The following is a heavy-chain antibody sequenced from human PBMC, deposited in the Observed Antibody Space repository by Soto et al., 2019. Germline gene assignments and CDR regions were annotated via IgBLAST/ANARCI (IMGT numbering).Heavy chain of an antibody. CDR3: ATPTGYSYYYYGMEV. CDR2: ISVYNGDT. J-gene: IGHJ6*02. V-gene: IGHV1-18*01. Sequence: AASVKVSCKASGYTLTSYGISWVRQAPGQGLEWVGWISVYNGDTHYAQKFQGRVTMTTDTSTSTAYMELRSLRSDDTAVYYCATPTGYSYYYYGMEVWGQGTTVTVYS. CDR1: GYTLTSYG. D-gene: IGHD3-9*01.